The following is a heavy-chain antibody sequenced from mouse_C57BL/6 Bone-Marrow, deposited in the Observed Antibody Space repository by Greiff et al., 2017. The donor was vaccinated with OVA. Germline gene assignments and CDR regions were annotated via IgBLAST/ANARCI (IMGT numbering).Heavy chain of an antibody. CDR3: ARESSYRYFDV. CDR1: GYSITSGYY. V-gene: IGHV3-6*01. J-gene: IGHJ1*03. D-gene: IGHD1-1*01. CDR2: ISYDGSN. Sequence: EVKLMESGPGLVKPSQSLSLTCSVTGYSITSGYYWNWIRQFPGNKLEWMGYISYDGSNNYNPSLKNRISITRDTSKNQFFLKLNSVTTEDTATYYCARESSYRYFDVWGTGTTVTVSS.